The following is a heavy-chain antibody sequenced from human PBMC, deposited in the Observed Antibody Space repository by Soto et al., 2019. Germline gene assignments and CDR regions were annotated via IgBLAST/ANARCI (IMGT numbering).Heavy chain of an antibody. J-gene: IGHJ3*02. CDR2: IIPILGIA. CDR1: GGTFSSYT. V-gene: IGHV1-69*08. D-gene: IGHD3-10*01. Sequence: QVQLVQSGAEVKKPGSSVKVSCKASGGTFSSYTISWVRQAPGQGLEWMGRIIPILGIANYAQKFQGRVTITADKSTSTAYMELSSLRSEDTAVYYCARDAAMVLVGAFDIWGQGTMVTVSS. CDR3: ARDAAMVLVGAFDI.